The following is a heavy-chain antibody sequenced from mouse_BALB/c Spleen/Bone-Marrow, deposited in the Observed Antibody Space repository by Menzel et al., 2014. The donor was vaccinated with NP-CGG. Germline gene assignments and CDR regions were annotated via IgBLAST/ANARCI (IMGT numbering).Heavy chain of an antibody. CDR1: GYTFTSYW. CDR2: IYPSDSYT. J-gene: IGHJ3*01. D-gene: IGHD2-3*01. Sequence: QVQLKESGAELVRPGASVKLSCKASGYTFTSYWINWVKQRPGQGLEWIGNIYPSDSYTNCNQKFKDKATLTVDKSSSTAYVQLSSPTSEDSAVYYCTRDDGSFAYWGQGTLVTVSA. V-gene: IGHV1-69*02. CDR3: TRDDGSFAY.